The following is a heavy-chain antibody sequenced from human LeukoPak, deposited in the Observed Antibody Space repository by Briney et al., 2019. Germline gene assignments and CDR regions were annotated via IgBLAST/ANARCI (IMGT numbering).Heavy chain of an antibody. D-gene: IGHD5-24*01. Sequence: GGSLRLSCAASGFSLNTYGMHWVRQAPGKGLEWVAFIRYDGRSKYYADSVKGRFTISKDNSKNTLYLQMNSLRAEDTAVYYCAKERDTAFDIWGQGTMVTVSS. J-gene: IGHJ3*02. CDR1: GFSLNTYG. CDR2: IRYDGRSK. CDR3: AKERDTAFDI. V-gene: IGHV3-30*02.